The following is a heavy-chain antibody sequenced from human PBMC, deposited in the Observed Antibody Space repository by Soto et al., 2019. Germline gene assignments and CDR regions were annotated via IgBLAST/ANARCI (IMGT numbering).Heavy chain of an antibody. J-gene: IGHJ4*02. V-gene: IGHV4-39*01. CDR2: LSYSGST. CDR3: ARGLRWTRTFNF. D-gene: IGHD3-16*01. Sequence: QRQLRESGPGLVKPSETLSLTCSVSGGSITGSSFSWAWIRQSPGTGLQWIGSLSYSGSTYYNPSLQGRVAISADTSKNAFSLGLTLMPAADTAAYFCARGLRWTRTFNFWGRGTLVTVSS. CDR1: GGSITGSSFS.